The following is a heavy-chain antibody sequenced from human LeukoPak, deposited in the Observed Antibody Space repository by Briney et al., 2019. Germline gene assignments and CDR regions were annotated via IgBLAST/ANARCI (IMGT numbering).Heavy chain of an antibody. CDR2: ISSSSSYI. V-gene: IGHV3-21*01. J-gene: IGHJ4*02. CDR3: ARTSSGWLNYFDY. Sequence: PGGSLRLSCAASGFTFSSYSMNWVRQAPGKGLEWVSSISSSSSYIYYADSVKGRFTISRDNAKNSLYLQMNSLRAEDTAVYYCARTSSGWLNYFDYWGQGTLVTVSS. CDR1: GFTFSSYS. D-gene: IGHD6-19*01.